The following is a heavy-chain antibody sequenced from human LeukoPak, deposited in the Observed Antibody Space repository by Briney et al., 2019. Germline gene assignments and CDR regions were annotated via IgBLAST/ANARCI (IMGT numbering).Heavy chain of an antibody. Sequence: SETLSLTCAVSGVSINSGGYSWSWIRQPPGKGLEWIGNIYHTESTYYNPSLKSRVTMSIDGSKNQFSLQLTSVTAADTAVYFCAREYYGAYTYRYFDLWGRGTLVTVSS. J-gene: IGHJ2*01. V-gene: IGHV4-30-2*01. D-gene: IGHD4-17*01. CDR1: GVSINSGGYS. CDR2: IYHTEST. CDR3: AREYYGAYTYRYFDL.